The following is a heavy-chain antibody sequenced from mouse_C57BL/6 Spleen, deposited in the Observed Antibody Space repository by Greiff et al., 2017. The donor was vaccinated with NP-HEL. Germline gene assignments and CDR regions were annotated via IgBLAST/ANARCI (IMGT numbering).Heavy chain of an antibody. CDR2: IYPGSGNT. Sequence: QVQLQQSGAELVRPGASVKLSCKASGYTFTDYYINWVKQRPGQGLEWIARIYPGSGNTSYNEKFKGKATLTAEKSSSTAYMQLSSLTSEDSAVYFCARGLTTVVATREGFDYWGQGTTLTVSS. CDR3: ARGLTTVVATREGFDY. V-gene: IGHV1-76*01. CDR1: GYTFTDYY. J-gene: IGHJ2*01. D-gene: IGHD1-1*01.